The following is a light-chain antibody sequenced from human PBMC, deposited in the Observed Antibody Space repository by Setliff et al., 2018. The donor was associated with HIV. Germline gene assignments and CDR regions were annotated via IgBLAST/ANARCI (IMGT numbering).Light chain of an antibody. CDR2: DVS. CDR1: SSDVGGYNY. Sequence: QSALAQPRSVSGSPGQSVTISCTGTSSDVGGYNYVSWYQRHPGKAPKLMIYDVSKRPSGVPDRFPGSKSGNTASLTISGLQAEDEADYYCCSYAGSYTYVFGTGTKV. V-gene: IGLV2-11*01. J-gene: IGLJ1*01. CDR3: CSYAGSYTYV.